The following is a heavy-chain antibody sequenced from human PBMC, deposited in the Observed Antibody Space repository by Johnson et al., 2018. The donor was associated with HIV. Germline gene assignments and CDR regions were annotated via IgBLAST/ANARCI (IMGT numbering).Heavy chain of an antibody. CDR3: ARDRDSIVGSHDAFDI. Sequence: EVQLVESGGGLVQPGRSLRLSCAASGFTFDDYAMHWVRQAPGKGLEWVSGISWNSGSIGYADSVKGRFTISRDNAKNSLYLQMNSLRAEDTAVYYCARDRDSIVGSHDAFDIWGQGTMVTVSS. J-gene: IGHJ3*02. CDR2: ISWNSGSI. V-gene: IGHV3-9*01. D-gene: IGHD1-26*01. CDR1: GFTFDDYA.